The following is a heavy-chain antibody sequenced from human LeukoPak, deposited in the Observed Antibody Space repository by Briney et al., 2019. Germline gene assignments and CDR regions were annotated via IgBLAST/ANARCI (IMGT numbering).Heavy chain of an antibody. V-gene: IGHV4-4*02. CDR3: ARDRTVVTASGAFDI. J-gene: IGHJ3*02. CDR1: GGSISGGNW. D-gene: IGHD2-21*02. CDR2: IFHSGNT. Sequence: SETLSLTCAVSGGSISGGNWWSWVRQPPGKGLEWIGEIFHSGNTNYNPSLKSRVTMSVDKSKNQFSLKLSSVTAADTAVYYCARDRTVVTASGAFDIWGQGTMVTVSS.